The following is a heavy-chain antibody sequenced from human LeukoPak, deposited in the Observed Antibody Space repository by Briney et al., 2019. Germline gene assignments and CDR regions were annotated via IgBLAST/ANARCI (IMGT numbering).Heavy chain of an antibody. CDR3: ARDQGLGYYYYMDV. V-gene: IGHV4-30-4*08. J-gene: IGHJ6*03. CDR2: IYYSGST. CDR1: GGSISRGDYY. D-gene: IGHD3-10*01. Sequence: SETLSLTCTVSGGSISRGDYYWSWIRQPPGKGLEWIGYIYYSGSTYYNPSLKSRITISLDTSKNHFSLKLSSVTAADTAVYYCARDQGLGYYYYMDVWGKGTTFTVSS.